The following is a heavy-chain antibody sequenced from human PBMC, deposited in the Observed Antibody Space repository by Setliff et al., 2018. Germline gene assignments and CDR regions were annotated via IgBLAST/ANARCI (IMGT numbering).Heavy chain of an antibody. CDR2: VYYSGTT. CDR3: ARGGTYRYFDY. Sequence: SETLSLTCSVSGDSISIGAYFWSWIRQPPGKGLEFIGYVYYSGTTNYDPSLKSRVTISVDTSKNQFSLKLSSVTAADTAIYYCARGGTYRYFDYWGQGTLVTVSS. V-gene: IGHV4-61*08. J-gene: IGHJ4*02. CDR1: GDSISIGAYF.